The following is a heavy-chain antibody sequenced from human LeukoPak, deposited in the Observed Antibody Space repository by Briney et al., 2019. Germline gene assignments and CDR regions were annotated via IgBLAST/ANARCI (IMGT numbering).Heavy chain of an antibody. CDR2: ISSSGSII. CDR1: GFTFSDYY. J-gene: IGHJ4*02. D-gene: IGHD5-24*01. Sequence: PGGSLRLSCAASGFTFSDYYMIWIRQAPGKGLGWVSYISSSGSIIAYADSVKGRFTISRDNAKNSLYLQMNNLRAEYTAVYYCARQGWVATIFFDYWGQGTLVTVST. CDR3: ARQGWVATIFFDY. V-gene: IGHV3-11*01.